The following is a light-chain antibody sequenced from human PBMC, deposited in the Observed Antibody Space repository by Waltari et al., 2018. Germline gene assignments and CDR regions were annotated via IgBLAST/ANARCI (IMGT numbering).Light chain of an antibody. CDR3: QQYNNWPPSIT. J-gene: IGKJ5*01. Sequence: EILMTQSPATLSVSPGERVTLSCRTSPSVSSNLAWYQQKSGQAPRLLIYGASTRATDIPARFSGSGSGTEFTLIISSLQSEDFAVYYCQQYNNWPPSITFGQGTRLEIK. CDR2: GAS. CDR1: PSVSSN. V-gene: IGKV3-15*01.